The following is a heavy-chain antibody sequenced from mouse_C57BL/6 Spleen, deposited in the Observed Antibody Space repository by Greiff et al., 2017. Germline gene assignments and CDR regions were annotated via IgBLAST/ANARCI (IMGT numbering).Heavy chain of an antibody. V-gene: IGHV1-81*01. CDR2: IYPRSGNT. CDR3: ASPYSNYGAWFAY. D-gene: IGHD2-5*01. CDR1: GYTFTSYG. Sequence: VQRVESGAELARPGASVKLSCKASGYTFTSYGISWVKQRTGQGLEWIGEIYPRSGNTYYNEKFKGKATLTADKSSSTAYMELRSLTSEDSAVYFCASPYSNYGAWFAYWGQGTLVTVSA. J-gene: IGHJ3*01.